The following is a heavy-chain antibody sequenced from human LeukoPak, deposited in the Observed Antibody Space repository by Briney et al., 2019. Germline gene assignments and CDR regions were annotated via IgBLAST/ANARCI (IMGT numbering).Heavy chain of an antibody. Sequence: QSGGSLRLSCAASGFTFDDYAMHWVRQAPGKGLEWVSGIGWNSGGIVYADSVKGRFTISRDNAKNSLYLQMNSLGAEDTALYYCVKVTAAGFVDPWGQGTLVTVSS. J-gene: IGHJ5*02. V-gene: IGHV3-9*01. CDR2: IGWNSGGI. CDR1: GFTFDDYA. D-gene: IGHD6-13*01. CDR3: VKVTAAGFVDP.